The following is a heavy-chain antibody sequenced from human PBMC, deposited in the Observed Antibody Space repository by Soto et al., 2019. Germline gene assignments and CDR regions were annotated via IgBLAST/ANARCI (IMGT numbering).Heavy chain of an antibody. J-gene: IGHJ5*02. V-gene: IGHV4-4*02. CDR1: GGSISSSNW. CDR3: ARGQGTRENWFDP. CDR2: IYHSGCT. Sequence: SETLSLTCAVSGGSISSSNWWSWVRQPPGKGLEWIGEIYHSGCTNYNPSLKSRVTISVDKSKNQFSLKLSSVTAADTAVYYCARGQGTRENWFDPWGQGTLVTVSS. D-gene: IGHD3-10*01.